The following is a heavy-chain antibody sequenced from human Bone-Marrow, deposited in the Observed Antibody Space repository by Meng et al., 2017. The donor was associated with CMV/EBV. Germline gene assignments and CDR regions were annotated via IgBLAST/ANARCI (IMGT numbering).Heavy chain of an antibody. V-gene: IGHV1-18*01. CDR2: ISAYNGNT. D-gene: IGHD6-19*01. J-gene: IGHJ6*02. CDR1: GYTFTSYG. CDR3: ARVGSGWYYFGIPYYYYGMDV. Sequence: ASVKVSCKASGYTFTSYGISWVRQAPGQGLEWMGWISAYNGNTNYAQKLQGRVTMTTDTSTSTAYMELRSLRSDDTAVYYCARVGSGWYYFGIPYYYYGMDVWGQGTTVTGSS.